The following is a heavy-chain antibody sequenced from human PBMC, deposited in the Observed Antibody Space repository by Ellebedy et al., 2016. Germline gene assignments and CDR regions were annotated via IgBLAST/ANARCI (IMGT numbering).Heavy chain of an antibody. CDR3: AKVTIFAVVIDAFDL. D-gene: IGHD3-3*01. CDR2: ITDSADMT. CDR1: GFTFSSYA. V-gene: IGHV3-23*01. Sequence: GESLKISXVVSGFTFSSYAMNWVRQAPGKGLEWVSTITDSADMTYYSDSVKGRFTVSRDNPKNTLYLQMDSLRAEDTAVYYCAKVTIFAVVIDAFDLWGQGTMVTVSS. J-gene: IGHJ3*01.